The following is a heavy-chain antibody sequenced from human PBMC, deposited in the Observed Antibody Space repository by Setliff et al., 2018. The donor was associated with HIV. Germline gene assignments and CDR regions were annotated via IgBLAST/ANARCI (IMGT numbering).Heavy chain of an antibody. V-gene: IGHV4-30-4*08. CDR1: GGSISSDDYY. Sequence: PSETLSLTCTVSGGSISSDDYYWNWIRQPPGKGLEWIGYITYSGSAYYNPSLKSRVTISIDTSNNQISLRLSSVTAADTAVYFCARQPSYYGDTPWYFDLWGQGTMVTVSS. D-gene: IGHD4-17*01. J-gene: IGHJ3*01. CDR3: ARQPSYYGDTPWYFDL. CDR2: ITYSGSA.